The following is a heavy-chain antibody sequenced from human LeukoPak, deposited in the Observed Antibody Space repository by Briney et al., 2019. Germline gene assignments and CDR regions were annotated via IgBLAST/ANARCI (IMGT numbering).Heavy chain of an antibody. CDR1: GFTFDDYA. CDR2: ISWNSGSI. V-gene: IGHV3-9*03. CDR3: AKGDRGWYGGWDY. D-gene: IGHD6-19*01. Sequence: GGSLRLSCAASGFTFDDYAMHWVRQAPGKGLEWVSGISWNSGSIGYADSVKGRFTISRDNAKNSLYLQMNSLRAEDMALYYCAKGDRGWYGGWDYWGQGTLVTVSS. J-gene: IGHJ4*02.